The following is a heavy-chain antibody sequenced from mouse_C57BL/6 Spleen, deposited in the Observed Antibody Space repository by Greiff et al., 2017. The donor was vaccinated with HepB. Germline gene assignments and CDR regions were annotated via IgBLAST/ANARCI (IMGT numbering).Heavy chain of an antibody. CDR3: ARHATGFDY. Sequence: VQLKESGGGLVQPGGSLKLSCAASGFTFSDYYMYWVRQTPEKRLEWVAYISNGGGSTYYPDTVKGRFTISRDNAKNTLYLQMSRLKSEDTAMYYCARHATGFDYWGQGTTLTVSS. J-gene: IGHJ2*01. D-gene: IGHD4-1*02. CDR1: GFTFSDYY. CDR2: ISNGGGST. V-gene: IGHV5-12*01.